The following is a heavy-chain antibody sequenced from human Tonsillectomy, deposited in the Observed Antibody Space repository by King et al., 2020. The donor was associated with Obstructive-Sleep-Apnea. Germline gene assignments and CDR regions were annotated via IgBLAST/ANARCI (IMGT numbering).Heavy chain of an antibody. CDR1: GFTVSSNY. J-gene: IGHJ2*01. Sequence: VQLVESGGGLVQPGGSLRLSCAASGFTVSSNYMSWVRQAPGKGLEWVSVIYSGGRTYYADSVKGRFTISRDNSKNTLYLQMNSLRAEDTAVYYCARALGYCSGGSCYRYYYYFDLWGRGTLVTVSS. D-gene: IGHD2-15*01. V-gene: IGHV3-66*01. CDR2: IYSGGRT. CDR3: ARALGYCSGGSCYRYYYYFDL.